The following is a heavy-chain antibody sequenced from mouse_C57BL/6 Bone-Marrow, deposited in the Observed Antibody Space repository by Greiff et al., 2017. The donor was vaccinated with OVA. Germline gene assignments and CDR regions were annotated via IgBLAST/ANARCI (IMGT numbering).Heavy chain of an antibody. D-gene: IGHD1-1*01. Sequence: QVQLQQSGPGLVAPSQCLSITCTVSGFSFTSYAISWVRQPPGKGLEWLGVIWPGGGTNYNSALKSKLSISNDNSKSQVFLKMNSLQTDDTARSYCARNRGLYGSSLAYWGQGTLVTVSA. CDR1: GFSFTSYA. CDR3: ARNRGLYGSSLAY. J-gene: IGHJ3*01. CDR2: IWPGGGT. V-gene: IGHV2-9-1*01.